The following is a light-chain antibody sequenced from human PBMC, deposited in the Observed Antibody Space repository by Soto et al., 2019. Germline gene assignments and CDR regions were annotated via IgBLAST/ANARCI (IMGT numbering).Light chain of an antibody. V-gene: IGLV2-14*01. CDR3: SSYTSSSTPVL. CDR2: DVS. CDR1: SSDIGGYNS. J-gene: IGLJ2*01. Sequence: QSALTQPASVSGSPGQSITISCTGTSSDIGGYNSVSWYQQHPGKAPKLMIYDVSNQPSGVSNRFSGSKSGNTASLTISGLQAEDEADYYRSSYTSSSTPVLFGGGTKLTVL.